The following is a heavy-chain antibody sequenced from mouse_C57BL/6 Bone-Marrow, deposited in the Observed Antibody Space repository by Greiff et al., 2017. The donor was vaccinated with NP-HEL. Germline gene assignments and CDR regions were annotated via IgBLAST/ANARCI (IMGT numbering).Heavy chain of an antibody. CDR3: TTDDYDGYFDV. D-gene: IGHD2-4*01. CDR1: GFNIKDYY. Sequence: VQLQQSGAELVRPGASVKLSCTASGFNIKDYYMHWVKQRPEQGLEWIGRIDPEDGDTEYDPKFQGKATMTADTSSNTAYLQLSSLTSEDTAVYYCTTDDYDGYFDVWGTGTTVTVSS. V-gene: IGHV14-1*01. CDR2: IDPEDGDT. J-gene: IGHJ1*03.